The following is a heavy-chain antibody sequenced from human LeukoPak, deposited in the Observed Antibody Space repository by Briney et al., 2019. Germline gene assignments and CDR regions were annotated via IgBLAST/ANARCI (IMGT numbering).Heavy chain of an antibody. J-gene: IGHJ4*02. CDR3: ARGYSTSWTYYLDH. CDR1: GGSISSGSYY. V-gene: IGHV4-61*02. CDR2: IYTSGST. Sequence: SETLSLTCTVSGGSISSGSYYWSWIRQPAGKGLEWIGRIYTSGSTNYNPSLKSRVTISVDTSKNQFSLKLSSVTAADTAVYYCARGYSTSWTYYLDHWGQGALVTVSS. D-gene: IGHD6-13*01.